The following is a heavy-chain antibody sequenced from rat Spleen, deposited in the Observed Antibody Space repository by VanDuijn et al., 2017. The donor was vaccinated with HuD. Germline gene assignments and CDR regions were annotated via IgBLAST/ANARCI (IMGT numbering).Heavy chain of an antibody. CDR2: INSAGST. CDR1: EYSIASSYR. V-gene: IGHV3-3*01. J-gene: IGHJ2*01. D-gene: IGHD1-12*02. Sequence: EVQLQESGPGLVKPSQSLSLTCSVTEYSIASSYRWTWIRKFPGNKLEWMGFINSAGSTNYNPSLKSRISITRDTSKNQFFLQVNSVTTEDTATYYCARRRYDVTYYLYWGQGVMVTVSS. CDR3: ARRRYDVTYYLY.